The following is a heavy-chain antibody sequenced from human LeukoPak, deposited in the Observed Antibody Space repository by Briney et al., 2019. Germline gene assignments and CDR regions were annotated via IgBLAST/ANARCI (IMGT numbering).Heavy chain of an antibody. J-gene: IGHJ3*02. CDR1: GVSLSTSGVG. CDR3: AHSGVVVAATAFDI. Sequence: SGPTLVKPTQTITLTCTFTGVSLSTSGVGVGWIRQPPGTALEWLALIYWNDDKRYSPSLKSRLTITKDTSKNQVVLTMTNMDPVDTPTYYCAHSGVVVAATAFDIWGQGTMVTVSS. V-gene: IGHV2-5*01. D-gene: IGHD2-15*01. CDR2: IYWNDDK.